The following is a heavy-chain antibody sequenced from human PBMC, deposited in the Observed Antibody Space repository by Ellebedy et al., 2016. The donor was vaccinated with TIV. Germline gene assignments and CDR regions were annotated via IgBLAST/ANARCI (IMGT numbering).Heavy chain of an antibody. J-gene: IGHJ5*02. CDR3: AVGLFDP. CDR1: GYTFTRYD. CDR2: MKPSSGNT. V-gene: IGHV1-8*01. Sequence: ASVKVSCKASGYTFTRYDSNWVRQATGQGLEYLGWMKPSSGNTGYAQKFQGRVTMTRNTSTSTAYMELSSLRSEDTAVYYCAVGLFDPWGQGTLVTVSS. D-gene: IGHD3-10*01.